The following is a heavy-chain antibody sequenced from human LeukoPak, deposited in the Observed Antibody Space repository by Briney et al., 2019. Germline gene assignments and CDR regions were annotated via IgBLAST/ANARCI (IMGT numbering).Heavy chain of an antibody. D-gene: IGHD3-10*01. J-gene: IGHJ4*02. Sequence: GESLRLSCAASGFTFNSYSMNWVRQAPGKGLEWVSSISSSSSYIYYADSVKGRFTISRDNAKNSLYLQMNSLRAEDTAVYYCARDFIGPDVLLWFGELLPDYWGQGTLVTVSS. V-gene: IGHV3-21*01. CDR2: ISSSSSYI. CDR3: ARDFIGPDVLLWFGELLPDY. CDR1: GFTFNSYS.